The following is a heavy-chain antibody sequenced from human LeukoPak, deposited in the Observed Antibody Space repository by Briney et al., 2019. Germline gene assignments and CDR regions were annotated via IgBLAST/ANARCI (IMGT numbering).Heavy chain of an antibody. Sequence: PGGSLRLSCAASGFSFSSYAMSWVRQTPGKGLECVSTIGYGGSGTYYADSVKGRFTISRDNSKNTLYLQMNSLRADDTALYYCAIALVGATTKVDAFDIWGQGTMVTVSS. CDR1: GFSFSSYA. V-gene: IGHV3-23*01. CDR2: IGYGGSGT. J-gene: IGHJ3*02. D-gene: IGHD1-26*01. CDR3: AIALVGATTKVDAFDI.